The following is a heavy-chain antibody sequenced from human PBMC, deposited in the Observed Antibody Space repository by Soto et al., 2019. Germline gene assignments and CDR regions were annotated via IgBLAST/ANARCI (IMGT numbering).Heavy chain of an antibody. D-gene: IGHD3-10*01. J-gene: IGHJ6*02. Sequence: QVQLVESGGGVVQPGRSLRLSCAASGFTFSSYGMHWVRQAPGKGLEWVAVIWYDGSNKYYADSVKGRFTISRDNSKNTLYLQMNSLRAEDTAVYYCARYGQKNYYGSGSYQNYYYYYGMDVWGQGTTVTVSS. CDR3: ARYGQKNYYGSGSYQNYYYYYGMDV. V-gene: IGHV3-33*01. CDR1: GFTFSSYG. CDR2: IWYDGSNK.